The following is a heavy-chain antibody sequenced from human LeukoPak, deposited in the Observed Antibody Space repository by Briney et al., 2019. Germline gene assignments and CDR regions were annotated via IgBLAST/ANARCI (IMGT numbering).Heavy chain of an antibody. D-gene: IGHD6-25*01. CDR1: GGSISSSAYY. J-gene: IGHJ4*02. CDR3: ARRGSGGSEFDY. CDR2: IYSAGNT. V-gene: IGHV4-39*01. Sequence: SETLSLTCTVSGGSISSSAYYWDWIRQPPGTGLEWIGGIYSAGNTYYTPSLKSRVTISVDTSKNQFSLKLSSVTAADTAVYYCARRGSGGSEFDYWGQGTLVTVSS.